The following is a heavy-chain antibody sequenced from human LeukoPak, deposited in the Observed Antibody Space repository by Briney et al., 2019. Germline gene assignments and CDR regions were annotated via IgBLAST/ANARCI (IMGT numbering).Heavy chain of an antibody. CDR2: ISGSGVST. Sequence: GALRLSCAASEFTFSSYAMTWVRQAPGKGLEWVSSISGSGVSTYYADSVKGRFSISRDNSKNTLYLQMNSLRAEDTAVHYCAKDGVVVVAATSLLENWGQGSLITVSS. J-gene: IGHJ4*02. V-gene: IGHV3-23*01. D-gene: IGHD2-15*01. CDR1: EFTFSSYA. CDR3: AKDGVVVVAATSLLEN.